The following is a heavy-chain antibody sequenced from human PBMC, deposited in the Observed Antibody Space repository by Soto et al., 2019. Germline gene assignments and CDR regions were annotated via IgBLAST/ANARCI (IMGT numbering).Heavy chain of an antibody. J-gene: IGHJ5*02. Sequence: SETLSLTCAVYGGSFTAYYWSWIRQPPGKGLEWIGYIYYSGSTYYNPSLKSRVTISVDTSKNQFSLKLSSVTAADTAAYYCARTGGYYYDSSGSFWFDPWGQGTLVTVSS. V-gene: IGHV4-30-4*01. CDR3: ARTGGYYYDSSGSFWFDP. CDR1: GGSFTAYY. D-gene: IGHD3-22*01. CDR2: IYYSGST.